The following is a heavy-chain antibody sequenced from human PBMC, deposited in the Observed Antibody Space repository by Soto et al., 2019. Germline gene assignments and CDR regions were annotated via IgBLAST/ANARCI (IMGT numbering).Heavy chain of an antibody. CDR2: ISWNSGSI. CDR1: GFTFDDYA. V-gene: IGHV3-9*01. D-gene: IGHD6-19*01. J-gene: IGHJ4*02. CDR3: AKDRGLVRSFYFDY. Sequence: EVQLVESGGGLVQPGRSLRLSCAASGFTFDDYAMHWVLQAPGKGLEWVSGISWNSGSIGYADSVKGRFTISRDNAKNSLYVQMNSVRAEDTALYYCAKDRGLVRSFYFDYWGQGSVVSV.